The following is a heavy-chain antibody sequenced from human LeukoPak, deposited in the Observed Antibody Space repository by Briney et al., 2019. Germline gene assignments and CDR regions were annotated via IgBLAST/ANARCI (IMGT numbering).Heavy chain of an antibody. CDR2: INHSGST. D-gene: IGHD2-21*01. Sequence: SETLSLTCAVYGGSFSGYYWSWIRQPPGKGLEWIGEINHSGSTNYNPSLKSRVTISVDTSKNQFSLKLSSVTAADTAVYYCARGVLGIYYYYYYGMDVWVKGTTVTVSS. CDR1: GGSFSGYY. J-gene: IGHJ6*04. V-gene: IGHV4-34*01. CDR3: ARGVLGIYYYYYYGMDV.